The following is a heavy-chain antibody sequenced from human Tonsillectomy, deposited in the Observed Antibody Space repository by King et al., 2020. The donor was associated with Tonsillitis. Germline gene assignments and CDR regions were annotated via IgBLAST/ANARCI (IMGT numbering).Heavy chain of an antibody. V-gene: IGHV3-33*01. Sequence: VQLVESGGGVVQPGRSLRLSCAASGFTFSSYGMHWVRQAPGKGLEWVAVIWYDGSNKYYKDSVKGRFTISRDNSKNTLYLQMNSLRAEDTAVYYCARGYIDGDYRRDCWGQGTPGTVSS. J-gene: IGHJ4*02. CDR1: GFTFSSYG. CDR3: ARGYIDGDYRRDC. CDR2: IWYDGSNK. D-gene: IGHD4-17*01.